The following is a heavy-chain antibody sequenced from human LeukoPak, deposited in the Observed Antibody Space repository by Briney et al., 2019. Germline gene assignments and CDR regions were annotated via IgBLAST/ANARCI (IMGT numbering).Heavy chain of an antibody. D-gene: IGHD3-22*01. V-gene: IGHV1-8*01. CDR1: GYTFTSYD. Sequence: ASVKVSCKASGYTFTSYDINWVRQATGQGLEWMGWMNPNSGNTGYAQKFQGRVTMTRNTSISTAYMELSSLRSEDTAVYYCAKDSLAYDSSGYYYDSFDYWGQGTLVTVSS. J-gene: IGHJ4*02. CDR3: AKDSLAYDSSGYYYDSFDY. CDR2: MNPNSGNT.